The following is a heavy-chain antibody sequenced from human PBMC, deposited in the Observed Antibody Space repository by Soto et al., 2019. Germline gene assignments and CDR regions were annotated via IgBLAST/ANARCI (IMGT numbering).Heavy chain of an antibody. D-gene: IGHD6-6*01. J-gene: IGHJ4*02. CDR1: GFTVSSYA. CDR2: ISGSDDST. CDR3: AKRSTSSTCDY. Sequence: EVQLLESGGGVVQPGESLRLSCAASGFTVSSYAMSWVRQAPGKGLEWVSGISGSDDSTYYADSVKGRFTISRDNSENTLYLRMNCLRGEDTAVYYCAKRSTSSTCDYWGQGTLVTASS. V-gene: IGHV3-23*01.